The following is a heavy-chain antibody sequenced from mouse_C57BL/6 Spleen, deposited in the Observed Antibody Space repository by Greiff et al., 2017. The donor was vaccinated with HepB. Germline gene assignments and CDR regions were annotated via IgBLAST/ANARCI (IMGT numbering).Heavy chain of an antibody. CDR2: ISSGGDYI. CDR1: GFTFSSYA. CDR3: TKIYGNLYAMDY. J-gene: IGHJ4*01. V-gene: IGHV5-9-1*02. D-gene: IGHD2-1*01. Sequence: EVKLMESGEGLVKPGGSLKLSCAASGFTFSSYAMSWVRQTPEKRLEWVAYISSGGDYIYYADTVKGRFTISRDNARNTLYLQMSSLKSEDTAMYYCTKIYGNLYAMDYWGQGTSVTVSS.